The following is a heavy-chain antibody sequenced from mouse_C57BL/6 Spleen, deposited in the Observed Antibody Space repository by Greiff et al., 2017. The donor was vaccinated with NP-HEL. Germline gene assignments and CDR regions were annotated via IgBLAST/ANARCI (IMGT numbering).Heavy chain of an antibody. D-gene: IGHD2-1*01. V-gene: IGHV1-22*01. J-gene: IGHJ4*01. CDR3: AFLLWSDYYAMDY. Sequence: EVKLMESGPELVKPGASVKMSCKASGYTFTDYNMHWVKQSHGKSLVWIGYINPNNGGTSYNQKFKGKATLTVNKSSSTAYMELRSLTSEDSAVYYCAFLLWSDYYAMDYWGQGTSVTVSS. CDR1: GYTFTDYN. CDR2: INPNNGGT.